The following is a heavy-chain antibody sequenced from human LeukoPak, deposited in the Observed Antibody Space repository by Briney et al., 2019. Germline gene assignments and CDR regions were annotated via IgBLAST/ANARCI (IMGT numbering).Heavy chain of an antibody. CDR2: IYYSGST. V-gene: IGHV4-39*07. CDR1: GGSISSSSYY. D-gene: IGHD6-19*01. CDR3: ARATPVAGHDETSYFDY. J-gene: IGHJ4*02. Sequence: SETLSLTCTVSGGSISSSSYYWGWIRQPPGKGLEWIGSIYYSGSTYYNPSLKSRVTISVDTSKNQFSLKLSSVTAADTAVYYCARATPVAGHDETSYFDYWGQGILVTVSS.